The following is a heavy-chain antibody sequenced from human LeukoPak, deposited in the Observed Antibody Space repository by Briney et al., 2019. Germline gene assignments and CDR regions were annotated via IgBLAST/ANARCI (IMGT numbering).Heavy chain of an antibody. J-gene: IGHJ4*02. Sequence: GASVKVSCKASGYSFTGYYMHWVRQAPGQGLEWMGWINPNSGDTNFAQKFQGRVTMTRDTSISTAYMELTRLRSDDTAVYYCAREPSPNYYDTSGGDYWGQGTLDTVSS. CDR1: GYSFTGYY. CDR3: AREPSPNYYDTSGGDY. D-gene: IGHD3-22*01. V-gene: IGHV1-2*02. CDR2: INPNSGDT.